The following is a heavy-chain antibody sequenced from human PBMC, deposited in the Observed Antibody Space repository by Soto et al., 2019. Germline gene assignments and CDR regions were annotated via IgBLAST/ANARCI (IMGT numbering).Heavy chain of an antibody. CDR3: AREPPTMDV. CDR1: GYNFTSYV. CDR2: IGAYNGNS. V-gene: IGHV1-18*01. J-gene: IGHJ6*02. Sequence: QVQLVQSGSEVKKPGASVKVSCKASGYNFTSYVLRWVRQTPGQGLEWMGWIGAYNGNSNYAQKLQGRVPMTTDTSTSPDYMELRSLNSDYTAVYYCAREPPTMDVWGQGTTGTVSS.